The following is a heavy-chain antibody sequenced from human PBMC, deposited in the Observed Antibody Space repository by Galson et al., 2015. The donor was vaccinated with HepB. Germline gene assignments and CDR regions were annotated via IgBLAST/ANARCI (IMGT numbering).Heavy chain of an antibody. CDR2: LSYDGSNK. V-gene: IGHV3-30*03. CDR3: ARNEGYKYGQDY. Sequence: SLRLSCAASGFIFSSYGMHWVRQAPGKGLEWVALLSYDGSNKDYVDSVKGRFTISRDISKNTPYLQMNSLRAEDTAVYYCARNEGYKYGQDYWGQGTLVTVSS. J-gene: IGHJ4*02. CDR1: GFIFSSYG. D-gene: IGHD5-12*01.